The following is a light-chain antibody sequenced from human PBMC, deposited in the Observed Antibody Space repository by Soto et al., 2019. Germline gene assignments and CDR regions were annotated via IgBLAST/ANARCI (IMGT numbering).Light chain of an antibody. Sequence: QSVLTQPASVSGFPGQSITISCTGTSSDVGGYNYVSWYQQHPGKAPELMIYDVSSRPSGVSSRFSGSKSGNTASLTISGLLAEDEADYYCSSYTSGSTYVFGTGTKVTVL. CDR2: DVS. J-gene: IGLJ1*01. CDR3: SSYTSGSTYV. CDR1: SSDVGGYNY. V-gene: IGLV2-14*03.